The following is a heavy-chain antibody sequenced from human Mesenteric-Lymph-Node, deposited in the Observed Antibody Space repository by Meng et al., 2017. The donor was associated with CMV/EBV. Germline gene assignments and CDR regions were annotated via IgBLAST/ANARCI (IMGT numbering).Heavy chain of an antibody. J-gene: IGHJ4*02. CDR3: ARADSSSWFYFDF. CDR1: GYTFTNYW. D-gene: IGHD6-13*01. V-gene: IGHV5-51*01. Sequence: GESLKISCQGSGYTFTNYWIAWVRQMPGKGLEWMGIIYPGDADTRYSPSFQGQVTISADKSINTAYLQWSSLKASDTAMYYCARADSSSWFYFDFWGQGTLVTVSS. CDR2: IYPGDADT.